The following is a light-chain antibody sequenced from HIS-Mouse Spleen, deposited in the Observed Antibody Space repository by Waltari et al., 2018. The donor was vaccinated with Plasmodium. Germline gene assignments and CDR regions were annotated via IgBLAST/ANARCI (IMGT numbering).Light chain of an antibody. CDR2: EDS. Sequence: SYELTQPPSVSVSPGQTARITCSGDALPKKSAYWYQQKSGQAPVLVIDEDSKRPSGMPERFSGSSAGTRATLTISGVQVEDEADYYCYSTDSSGNHRVFGGGTKLTVL. J-gene: IGLJ3*02. CDR3: YSTDSSGNHRV. CDR1: ALPKKS. V-gene: IGLV3-10*01.